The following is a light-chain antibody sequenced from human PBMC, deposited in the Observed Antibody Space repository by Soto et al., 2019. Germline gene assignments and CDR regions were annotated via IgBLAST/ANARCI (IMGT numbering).Light chain of an antibody. CDR2: GAS. J-gene: IGKJ2*01. CDR3: QQYDSWPHT. CDR1: QSISGD. V-gene: IGKV3-15*01. Sequence: EIVMTQSPATLSVSPGERVTLSCGASQSISGDLAWYQQKPGQAPRLVIYGASTRATGVPARFSGSGCATEFTLTISSLQSEDFAVYYCQQYDSWPHTFGLGTSLEIK.